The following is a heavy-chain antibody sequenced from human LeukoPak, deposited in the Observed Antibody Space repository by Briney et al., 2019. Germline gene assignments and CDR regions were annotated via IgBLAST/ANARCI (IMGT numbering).Heavy chain of an antibody. Sequence: SETLSLTCTVSGGSISSYYWSWIRQPAGKGLEWIGRIYTSGSTNYNPSLKSRVTMSVDTSKNQFSLKLSSVTDADTAVYYCARDGVVSRWGYYYYGMDVWGQGTTVTVSS. V-gene: IGHV4-4*07. D-gene: IGHD2-21*01. J-gene: IGHJ6*02. CDR1: GGSISSYY. CDR3: ARDGVVSRWGYYYYGMDV. CDR2: IYTSGST.